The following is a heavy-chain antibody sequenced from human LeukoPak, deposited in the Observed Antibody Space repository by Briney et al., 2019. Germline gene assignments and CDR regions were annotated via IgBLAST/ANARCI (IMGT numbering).Heavy chain of an antibody. J-gene: IGHJ4*02. CDR2: ISVTGGST. D-gene: IGHD1-26*01. CDR1: GFTFSTYA. V-gene: IGHV3-23*01. CDR3: AKPSRGSFRGASAFDY. Sequence: PGGSLRLSCAASGFTFSTYAMSWVRQAPGRGLEWVSAISVTGGSTYSADSVKGRFTISRDNSKNTLYLQMNSLRAEDPAAYYCAKPSRGSFRGASAFDYWGQGTVVTVSS.